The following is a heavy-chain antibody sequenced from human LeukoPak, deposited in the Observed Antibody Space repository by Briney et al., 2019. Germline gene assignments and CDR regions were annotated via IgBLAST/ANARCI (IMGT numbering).Heavy chain of an antibody. V-gene: IGHV4-59*02. CDR3: ARAGRGGYYNG. CDR1: GGSVSSYH. D-gene: IGHD3-10*01. CDR2: IYDSGST. Sequence: SETLSLTCTVSGGSVSSYHWSWFRQAPGKGLEWIGYIYDSGSTNFNPSLKGRLTISVDTSKNQFSLKLSSVTAADTAVYYCARAGRGGYYNGWGQGTLVTVSS. J-gene: IGHJ4*02.